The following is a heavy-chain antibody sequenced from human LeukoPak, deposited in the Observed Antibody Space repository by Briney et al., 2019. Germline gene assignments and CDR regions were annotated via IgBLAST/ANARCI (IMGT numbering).Heavy chain of an antibody. J-gene: IGHJ4*02. CDR1: GFTFDDYG. Sequence: GGSLRLSCAASGFTFDDYGMSWVRQAPGKGLEWVSGINWNGDSTGYADSVKSRFTISRDNAKNSLYLQMNSLRVEDTALYYCARDVYSSAWSPFGYWGQGTLVTVSS. D-gene: IGHD6-19*01. CDR2: INWNGDST. V-gene: IGHV3-20*04. CDR3: ARDVYSSAWSPFGY.